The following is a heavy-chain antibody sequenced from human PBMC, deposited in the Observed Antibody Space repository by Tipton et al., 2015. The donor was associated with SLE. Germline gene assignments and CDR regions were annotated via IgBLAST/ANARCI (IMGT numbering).Heavy chain of an antibody. V-gene: IGHV4-61*09. CDR3: ARVVYSGAFDI. J-gene: IGHJ3*02. CDR1: GASFGIGNYY. D-gene: IGHD2-15*01. CDR2: IYTSGST. Sequence: LRLSCTVSGASFGIGNYYWTWIRQPAGKGLEWFGHIYTSGSTDYSPSLKSRVTISVDTSKNQFSLRLSSVTAADTAVYYCARVVYSGAFDIWGQGTIVTVSS.